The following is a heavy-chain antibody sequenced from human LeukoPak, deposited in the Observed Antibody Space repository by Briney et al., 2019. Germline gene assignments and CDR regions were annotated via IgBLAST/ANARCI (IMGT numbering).Heavy chain of an antibody. V-gene: IGHV3-7*01. CDR2: IKQDGSEK. Sequence: PGGSLRLSCTASGFTFSSYWMSWVRQAPGKGLEWVANIKQDGSEKYYVDSVKGRFTISRDNAKNSLYLQMNSLRAEDTAVYYCARLTWNYSTLFDYWGQGTLVTVSS. J-gene: IGHJ4*02. D-gene: IGHD1-7*01. CDR3: ARLTWNYSTLFDY. CDR1: GFTFSSYW.